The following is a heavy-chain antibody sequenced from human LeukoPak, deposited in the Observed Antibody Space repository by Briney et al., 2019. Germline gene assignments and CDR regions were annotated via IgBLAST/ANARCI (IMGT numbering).Heavy chain of an antibody. Sequence: SETLSLTCTVSGGSISSGGYYWGWIRQPPGKGLEWIGYIYHSGSTYYNPSLKSRVTISVDRSKNQFSLKLSSVTAADTAVYYCARADTAMVPYFDYWGQGTLVTVSS. V-gene: IGHV4-30-2*01. D-gene: IGHD5-18*01. CDR3: ARADTAMVPYFDY. CDR2: IYHSGST. J-gene: IGHJ4*02. CDR1: GGSISSGGYY.